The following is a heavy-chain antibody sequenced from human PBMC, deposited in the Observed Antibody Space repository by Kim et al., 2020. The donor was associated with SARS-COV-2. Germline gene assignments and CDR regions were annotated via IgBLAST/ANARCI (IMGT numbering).Heavy chain of an antibody. Sequence: TPEYAAHVGGRFTISRDDSKTALYLQMNSLKTADTAVYFCTRDRAGAGDYWGQGTLVTVSS. D-gene: IGHD3-10*01. V-gene: IGHV3-72*01. J-gene: IGHJ4*02. CDR2: TP. CDR3: TRDRAGAGDY.